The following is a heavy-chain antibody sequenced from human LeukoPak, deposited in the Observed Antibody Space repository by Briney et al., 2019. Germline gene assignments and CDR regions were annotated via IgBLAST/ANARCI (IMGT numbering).Heavy chain of an antibody. Sequence: ASVKVSCKASGYTFTSYGISWVRQAPGQGLEWMGWISAYNGNTNYAQKLQGRVTMTTDTSTSTAYMELRSLRSDDTAVYYYARDGVSVVVPAAKDYWGQGTLVTVSS. J-gene: IGHJ4*02. CDR3: ARDGVSVVVPAAKDY. CDR1: GYTFTSYG. CDR2: ISAYNGNT. D-gene: IGHD2-2*01. V-gene: IGHV1-18*01.